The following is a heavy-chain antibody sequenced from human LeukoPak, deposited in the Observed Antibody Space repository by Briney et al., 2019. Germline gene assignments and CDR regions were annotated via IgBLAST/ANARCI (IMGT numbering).Heavy chain of an antibody. CDR1: GGSISSSNW. CDR3: ARDRGRQLLYPRAFDI. CDR2: IYHSGST. J-gene: IGHJ3*02. D-gene: IGHD2-2*02. Sequence: SGTLSLTCAVSGGSISSSNWWSWVRQPPGKGLEWIGEIYHSGSTNYNPSLKSRVTISVDKSKNQFSLKLSSVTAADTAVYYCARDRGRQLLYPRAFDIWGQGTMVTVSS. V-gene: IGHV4-4*02.